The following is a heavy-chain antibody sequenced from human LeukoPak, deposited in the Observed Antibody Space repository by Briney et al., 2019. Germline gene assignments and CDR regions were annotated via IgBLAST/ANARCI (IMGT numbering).Heavy chain of an antibody. CDR1: GGSITSGDYS. V-gene: IGHV4-30-2*01. CDR2: IYHSGST. J-gene: IGHJ4*02. Sequence: SETLSLTCAVSGGSITSGDYSWSWIRQPPGQGLEWIGYIYHSGSTYYNPSLKSRVTISVDRSKNQFSLKLSSVTAADTAVYYCARHRDRAMVTFGYSYGDYFDYWGQGTLVTVSS. D-gene: IGHD5-18*01. CDR3: ARHRDRAMVTFGYSYGDYFDY.